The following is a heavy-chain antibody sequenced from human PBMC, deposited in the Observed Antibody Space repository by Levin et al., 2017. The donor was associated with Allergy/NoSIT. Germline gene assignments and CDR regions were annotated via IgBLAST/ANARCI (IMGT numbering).Heavy chain of an antibody. CDR2: VTDNGGST. CDR3: AKVLAAAGTDY. Sequence: LGESLKISCAASGFTFSSYAMSWVRQAPGKGLEWVSVVTDNGGSTYYADSVKGRFTISRDNSKDTLYLQMNSLRAEDTAVYYCAKVLAAAGTDYWGQGTLVTVSS. V-gene: IGHV3-23*01. CDR1: GFTFSSYA. D-gene: IGHD6-13*01. J-gene: IGHJ4*02.